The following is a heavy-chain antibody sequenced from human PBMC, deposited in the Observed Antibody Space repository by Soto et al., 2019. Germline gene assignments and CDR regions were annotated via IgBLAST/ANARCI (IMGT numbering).Heavy chain of an antibody. V-gene: IGHV1-8*01. Sequence: QVQLVQSGAEVKKPGASVKVSCKASGYTFTSYDINWVRQATGQGLEWMGWMNPNSGNTGYAQKFQGRVTMTRNTSISTAYMELSSLRSEHTAVYYCASWGSGWYDYYYGMDVWGQGTTVTVSS. D-gene: IGHD6-19*01. CDR2: MNPNSGNT. CDR1: GYTFTSYD. CDR3: ASWGSGWYDYYYGMDV. J-gene: IGHJ6*02.